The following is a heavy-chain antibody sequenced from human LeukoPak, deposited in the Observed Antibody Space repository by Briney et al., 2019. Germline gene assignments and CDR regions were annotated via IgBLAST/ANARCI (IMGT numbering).Heavy chain of an antibody. CDR3: ARDSWYLRSFDY. J-gene: IGHJ4*02. CDR2: ISSSCSSI. D-gene: IGHD6-13*01. V-gene: IGHV3-48*04. Sequence: RGALRLSCAGSGFTFFNVLMALVRQAPGEGPGGDSYISSSCSSIYYAHSVKGRFTISRENAKNSLYLQMNSLRAEDTAVYYCARDSWYLRSFDYWGQGTLVTVSS. CDR1: GFTFFNVL.